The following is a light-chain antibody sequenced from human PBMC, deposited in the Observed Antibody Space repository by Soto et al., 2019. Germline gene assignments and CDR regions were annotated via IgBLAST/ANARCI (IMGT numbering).Light chain of an antibody. CDR1: SRDVGAYDY. J-gene: IGLJ2*01. V-gene: IGLV2-14*03. CDR2: EVS. Sequence: QSALTQPASVSGSLGQSITISCTGTSRDVGAYDYVSWYQQHPGKAPKVLISEVSNRPSGISNRFSGSKSGNTASLTISGLQAEDEADYYCSSYTASSTLVVAFGGGTRSPS. CDR3: SSYTASSTLVVA.